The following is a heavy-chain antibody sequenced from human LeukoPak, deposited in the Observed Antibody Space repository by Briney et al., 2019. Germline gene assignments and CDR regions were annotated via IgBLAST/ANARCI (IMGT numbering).Heavy chain of an antibody. CDR3: AKDRESMVRGVIASSYYYYMDV. CDR2: IRYDGSNK. V-gene: IGHV3-30*02. J-gene: IGHJ6*03. Sequence: PGGSLRLSCAASGFTFNIYGMHWVRQAPGKGLEWVAFIRYDGSNKYYADSVKGRFTISRDNSKNTLYLQMNSLRAEDTAVYYCAKDRESMVRGVIASSYYYYMDVWGKGTTVTVSS. CDR1: GFTFNIYG. D-gene: IGHD3-10*01.